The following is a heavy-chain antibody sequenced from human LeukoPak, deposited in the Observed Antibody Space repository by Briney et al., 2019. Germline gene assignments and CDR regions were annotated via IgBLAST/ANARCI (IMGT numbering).Heavy chain of an antibody. D-gene: IGHD1-26*01. CDR3: ARVTKYSGNYYSFYYYGMDV. V-gene: IGHV3-53*01. CDR1: GFTVSSNY. CDR2: IYSGGST. J-gene: IGHJ6*02. Sequence: GGSLRLSCAASGFTVSSNYMSWVRQAPGKGLEWVSVIYSGGSTYYADSVKGRFTISRDNSKNTLYLQMNSLRAEDTAVCYCARVTKYSGNYYSFYYYGMDVWGQGTTVTVSS.